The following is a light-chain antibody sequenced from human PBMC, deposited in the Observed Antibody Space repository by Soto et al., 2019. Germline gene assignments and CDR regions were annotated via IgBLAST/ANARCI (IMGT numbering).Light chain of an antibody. V-gene: IGKV3-20*01. CDR1: QSVSSSY. Sequence: EIVLTQSPGTLSLSPGERATLSCRSSQSVSSSYLAWYQHKPGQAPRLLIHDVSSRATGIPDRFSGSGSGTDFSITISRLEPEEFAVYYWQQYCSSPTFGQGTKVEIK. CDR2: DVS. J-gene: IGKJ1*01. CDR3: QQYCSSPT.